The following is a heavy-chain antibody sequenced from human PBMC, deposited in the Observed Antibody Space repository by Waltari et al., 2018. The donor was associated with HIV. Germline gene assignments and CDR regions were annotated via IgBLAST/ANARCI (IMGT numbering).Heavy chain of an antibody. Sequence: EVQLLESGGGLVQPGGSLRLCCAASGFTFSSYAMSWVRQAPGKGLGWVSACSGSGCSTYYADYVKGRFTISRDNSKNTLYLQMNSLRAEDTAVYYCAKDISPAWGQGTLVTVSS. D-gene: IGHD1-20*01. CDR2: CSGSGCST. CDR1: GFTFSSYA. V-gene: IGHV3-23*01. J-gene: IGHJ4*02. CDR3: AKDISPA.